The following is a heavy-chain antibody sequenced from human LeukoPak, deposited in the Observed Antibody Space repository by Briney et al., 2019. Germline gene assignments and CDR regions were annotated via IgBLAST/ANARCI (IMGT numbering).Heavy chain of an antibody. V-gene: IGHV3-23*01. CDR2: ISGSGGST. Sequence: GGSLRLSCAASGFTFSSYAMSWVRQAPGKGLEWVSAISGSGGSTYYADSVKGRFTISRDNSKNTLYLQMNSLRAEDTAVYYCARYCSGGTCYSGMDVWGQGTSVTVSS. CDR3: ARYCSGGTCYSGMDV. J-gene: IGHJ6*02. CDR1: GFTFSSYA. D-gene: IGHD2-15*01.